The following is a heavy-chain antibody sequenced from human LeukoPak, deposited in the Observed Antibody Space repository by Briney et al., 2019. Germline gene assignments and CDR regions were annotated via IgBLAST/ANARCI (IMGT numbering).Heavy chain of an antibody. J-gene: IGHJ4*02. Sequence: GRSLRLSCAASGFTFSSYAMHWVRQAPGKGLEWVAVISYDGSNKYYADSVKGRFTISRDNSKNTLYLQMNSLRAEDTAVYYCARDNLRSLYYFDYWGQGTLVTVSS. V-gene: IGHV3-30-3*01. CDR2: ISYDGSNK. CDR1: GFTFSSYA. D-gene: IGHD3-16*01. CDR3: ARDNLRSLYYFDY.